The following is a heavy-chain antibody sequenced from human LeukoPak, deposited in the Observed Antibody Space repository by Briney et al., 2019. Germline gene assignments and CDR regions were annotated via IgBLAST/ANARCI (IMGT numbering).Heavy chain of an antibody. J-gene: IGHJ6*03. Sequence: GESLKISCKGSGYSFTSYWIGWVRQMPGKGLEWMGIIYPGDSDTRYSPSFQGQVTISADKSISTAYLQWSSLKASDTAMYYCARLLSETRDSGYDDYYYYYMDVWGKGTTVTISS. D-gene: IGHD5-12*01. CDR2: IYPGDSDT. CDR1: GYSFTSYW. V-gene: IGHV5-51*01. CDR3: ARLLSETRDSGYDDYYYYYMDV.